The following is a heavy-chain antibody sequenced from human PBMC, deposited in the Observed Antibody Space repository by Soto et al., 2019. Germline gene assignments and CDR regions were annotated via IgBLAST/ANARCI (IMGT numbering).Heavy chain of an antibody. Sequence: GGSLRLSCAASGFTFSSYAMSWVRQAPGKGLEWVSAISGSGGSTYYADSVKGRFTISRDNSKNTLYLQMNSLRAEDTAVYYCAKDFHTARVDTATKLRDDAFDIWGQGTMVTVSS. J-gene: IGHJ3*02. V-gene: IGHV3-23*01. D-gene: IGHD5-18*01. CDR1: GFTFSSYA. CDR2: ISGSGGST. CDR3: AKDFHTARVDTATKLRDDAFDI.